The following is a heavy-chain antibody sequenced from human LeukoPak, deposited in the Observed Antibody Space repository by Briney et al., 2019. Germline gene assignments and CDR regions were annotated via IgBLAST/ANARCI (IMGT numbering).Heavy chain of an antibody. CDR1: GGSFSDYY. J-gene: IGHJ3*02. V-gene: IGHV4-34*01. D-gene: IGHD3-22*01. CDR3: ARGARYYYDSSGYHYANTNPRDAFDI. Sequence: KPSETLSLTCAVYGGSFSDYYWSWIRQPPGKGPEWIGEINHSGSTNYNPSLKSRVTISVDTSKNQFSLKLSSVTAADTAVYYCARGARYYYDSSGYHYANTNPRDAFDIWGQGSVVTVSS. CDR2: INHSGST.